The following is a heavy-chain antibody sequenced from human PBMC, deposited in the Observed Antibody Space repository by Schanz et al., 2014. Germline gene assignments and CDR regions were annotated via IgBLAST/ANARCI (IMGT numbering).Heavy chain of an antibody. CDR1: GFTVSSNY. V-gene: IGHV3-53*01. CDR2: VYMSAAST. D-gene: IGHD5-12*01. CDR3: ARDEGRDGYNLAFDV. Sequence: EMQVVESGGGLIQPGGSLRLSCAVSGFTVSSNYMSWVRQAPGKGLEWVSTVYMSAASTRYADSVKGRFIISRDSSKNTLFLQMNSLRPEDTALYFCARDEGRDGYNLAFDVWGQGTLVTVSS. J-gene: IGHJ3*01.